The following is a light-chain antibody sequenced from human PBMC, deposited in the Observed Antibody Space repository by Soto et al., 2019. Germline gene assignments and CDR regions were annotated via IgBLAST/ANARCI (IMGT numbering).Light chain of an antibody. Sequence: DIQLTQSPSFLSASVGDRVTITCRASQGISSFLAWYQQKPGKAPKLLIYEASTLQSGVPSRFSGSGSGTEFTLTIISLQPEDFATYYCQQLNSYPLTFGGGTKVEIK. J-gene: IGKJ4*01. CDR1: QGISSF. CDR2: EAS. V-gene: IGKV1-9*01. CDR3: QQLNSYPLT.